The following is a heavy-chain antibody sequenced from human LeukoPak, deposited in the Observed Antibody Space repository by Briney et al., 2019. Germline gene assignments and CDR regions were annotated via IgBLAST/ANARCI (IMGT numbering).Heavy chain of an antibody. CDR3: ARRDGYTKNIDY. Sequence: ASVKVSCKASGYTFTGYYMHWVRQAPGQGLEWMGWINPNSGGTNYAQKLQGRVTMTTDTSTSTAYMELRSLRSDGTAVYYCARRDGYTKNIDYWGQGTLVTVSS. D-gene: IGHD5-24*01. CDR1: GYTFTGYY. J-gene: IGHJ4*02. CDR2: INPNSGGT. V-gene: IGHV1-2*02.